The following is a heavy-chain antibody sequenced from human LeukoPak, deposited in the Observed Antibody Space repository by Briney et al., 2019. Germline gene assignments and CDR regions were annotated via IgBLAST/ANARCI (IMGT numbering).Heavy chain of an antibody. CDR3: ARVVIFGVVTQLYYYYYMDV. J-gene: IGHJ6*03. CDR1: GGSISSYY. V-gene: IGHV4-30-4*08. CDR2: IYYSGST. D-gene: IGHD3-3*01. Sequence: PSETLSLTCTVSGGSISSYYWSWIRQPPGKGLEWIGYIYYSGSTYYNPSLKSRVTISVDTSKNQFSLKLSSVTAADTAVYYCARVVIFGVVTQLYYYYYMDVWGKGTTVTVSS.